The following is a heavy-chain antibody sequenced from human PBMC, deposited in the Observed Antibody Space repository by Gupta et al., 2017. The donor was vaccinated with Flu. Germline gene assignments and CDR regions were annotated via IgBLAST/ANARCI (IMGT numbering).Heavy chain of an antibody. V-gene: IGHV3-48*04. CDR3: ARDFYDGSGYPSY. Sequence: EVQLVESGGASVQPGGSLRLSCAASGFTFPRYAMHWVRQTPGRGLEWVAYISSLSETIYYAASVKGRFTVSRDNAKNSLFLQMNSLRAEDTAEYYCARDFYDGSGYPSYWGQGTLVTVSS. D-gene: IGHD3-22*01. CDR1: GFTFPRYA. J-gene: IGHJ4*02. CDR2: ISSLSETI.